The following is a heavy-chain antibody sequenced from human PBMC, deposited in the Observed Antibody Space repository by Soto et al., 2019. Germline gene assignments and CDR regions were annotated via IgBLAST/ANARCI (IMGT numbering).Heavy chain of an antibody. D-gene: IGHD4-17*01. CDR3: AKDYGDFWDPLDY. CDR1: GFTFSSFA. CDR2: ITASGDYR. Sequence: EVQLLESGGGLVQPGGSKRLSCADSGFTFSSFAMSWVRQAPGKGLEWVSGITASGDYRYYADSVKGRFTISRDNSKNTLYLQMNSLRVEDTAVFYCAKDYGDFWDPLDYWGQGTLVTVSS. V-gene: IGHV3-23*01. J-gene: IGHJ4*02.